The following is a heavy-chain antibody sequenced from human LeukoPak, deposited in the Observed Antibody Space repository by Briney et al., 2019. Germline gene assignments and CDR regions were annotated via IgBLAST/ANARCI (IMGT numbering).Heavy chain of an antibody. V-gene: IGHV3-23*01. CDR3: AQTRFISPRYCFDY. Sequence: GGSLKPSCAASGFAFSNYAMSWVRQAPGKGLEWVSGIGNSGTSTYYADSVKGRLTISRDNSKETLFLQMNSLRAEDTAVYFCAQTRFISPRYCFDYWGQGTLVTVSS. D-gene: IGHD2-15*01. J-gene: IGHJ4*02. CDR2: IGNSGTST. CDR1: GFAFSNYA.